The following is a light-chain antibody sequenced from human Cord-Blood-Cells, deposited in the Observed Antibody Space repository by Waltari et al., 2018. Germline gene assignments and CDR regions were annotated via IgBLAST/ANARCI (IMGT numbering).Light chain of an antibody. CDR3: QQYYSTPLT. J-gene: IGKJ4*01. Sequence: DIVMTQSPDSLAVSLGERATINCKSSQSVLYSSNNKNYLAWYQQKPGQPPKLLIYWASTRESGVPDRFRGSGSGTDFTLTISSLQAEGVAVYYCQQYYSTPLTFGGGTKVEIK. V-gene: IGKV4-1*01. CDR1: QSVLYSSNNKNY. CDR2: WAS.